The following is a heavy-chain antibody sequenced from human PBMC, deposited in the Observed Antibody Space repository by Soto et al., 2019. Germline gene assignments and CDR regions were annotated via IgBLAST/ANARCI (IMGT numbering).Heavy chain of an antibody. CDR2: IRSKTYGGTT. V-gene: IGHV3-49*03. D-gene: IGHD2-15*01. CDR1: GFNFGDYG. J-gene: IGHJ4*02. CDR3: STGDCRGGSCYSGLDY. Sequence: GGSLKLSCTASGFNFGDYGMNWFRQAPGKGLEWVGFIRSKTYGGTTEYAASVKGRFTISRDDSKSIAYLQMNSLKIEDTAIYYCSTGDCRGGSCYSGLDYWGQGTLVTVSS.